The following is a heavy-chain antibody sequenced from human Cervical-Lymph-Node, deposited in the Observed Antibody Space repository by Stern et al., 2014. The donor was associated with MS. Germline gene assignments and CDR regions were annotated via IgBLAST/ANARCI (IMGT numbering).Heavy chain of an antibody. CDR2: ITNVGST. Sequence: EVQLVESGGGVIQPGGSLRLSCTASGFTVSRDYMTWVRKAPGKGLEWVSLITNVGSTFYTDSVKCRFTISRDDSKNTVYLHMTSLRAEDTAMYYCARDTSSPERSDWWGQGTLVTVSS. CDR3: ARDTSSPERSDW. V-gene: IGHV3-53*01. J-gene: IGHJ4*02. D-gene: IGHD1-1*01. CDR1: GFTVSRDY.